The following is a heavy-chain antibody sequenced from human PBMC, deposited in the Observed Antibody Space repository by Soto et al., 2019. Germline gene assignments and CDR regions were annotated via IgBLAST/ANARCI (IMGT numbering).Heavy chain of an antibody. Sequence: LRLSCAASGFTFSSYAMHWVRQAPGKGLEWVAVISYDGSNKYYADSVKGRFTISRDNSKNTLYLQMNSLRAEDTAVYYCARETRQTGDFDYWGRGTLVTVSS. V-gene: IGHV3-30-3*01. CDR1: GFTFSSYA. J-gene: IGHJ4*02. D-gene: IGHD3-10*01. CDR2: ISYDGSNK. CDR3: ARETRQTGDFDY.